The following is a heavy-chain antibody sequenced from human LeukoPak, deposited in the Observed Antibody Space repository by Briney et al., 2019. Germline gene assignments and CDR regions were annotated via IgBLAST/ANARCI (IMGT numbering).Heavy chain of an antibody. J-gene: IGHJ4*02. CDR2: INPNSGGT. CDR3: ARAGVMYSSSLFDY. D-gene: IGHD6-13*01. CDR1: GYTFTGYY. V-gene: IGHV1-2*02. Sequence: ASVKVSCTASGYTFTGYYMHWVRQAPGQGLEWMGWINPNSGGTNYAQKFQGRVTMTRDTSISTAYMELSRLRSDDTAVYYCARAGVMYSSSLFDYWGQGTLVTVSS.